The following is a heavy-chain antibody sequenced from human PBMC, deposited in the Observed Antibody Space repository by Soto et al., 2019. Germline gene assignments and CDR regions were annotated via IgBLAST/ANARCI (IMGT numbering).Heavy chain of an antibody. CDR2: IFPVFGTP. D-gene: IGHD2-8*02. J-gene: IGHJ2*01. CDR3: ARRLDTMVVSDCYFDL. Sequence: QVQLEQSGAEVKKPGSSVKVSCKASGGPFSRSGVSWVRQAPGQGLEWMGGIFPVFGTPMYAQKFQGRVTIDADESTSTVSVELRSLRSADTAIYYCARRLDTMVVSDCYFDLWGRGTLVTVSS. CDR1: GGPFSRSG. V-gene: IGHV1-69*12.